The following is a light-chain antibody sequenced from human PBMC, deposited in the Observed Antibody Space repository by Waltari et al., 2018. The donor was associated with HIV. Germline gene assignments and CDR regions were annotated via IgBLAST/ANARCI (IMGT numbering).Light chain of an antibody. CDR3: CSYAGSSTYV. V-gene: IGLV2-23*02. CDR1: SSDVGSYNL. Sequence: SALTQPATVSGSPGESITISCHGTSSDVGSYNLVSWYQQHPGKAPKLMIVEVSKRPSGVSNRFSGSKSGNPASLTISGLQTEDEADYYCCSYAGSSTYVFGTGTKVTVL. CDR2: EVS. J-gene: IGLJ1*01.